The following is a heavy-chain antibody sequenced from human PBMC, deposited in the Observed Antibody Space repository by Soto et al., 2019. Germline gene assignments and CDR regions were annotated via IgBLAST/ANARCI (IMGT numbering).Heavy chain of an antibody. CDR3: ARGYCSSTSCYWGGVFYGMDV. CDR1: GGSIGSGGSY. D-gene: IGHD2-2*01. CDR2: IYYSGST. Sequence: PSDTLYLTSTVSGGSIGSGGSYWILIRQHAGKGLSCIGYIYYSGSTYYNPSLKSRVTISVDTSKNQFSLKLSSVTAADTAVYYCARGYCSSTSCYWGGVFYGMDVWGQGTTVTVSS. J-gene: IGHJ6*02. V-gene: IGHV4-31*03.